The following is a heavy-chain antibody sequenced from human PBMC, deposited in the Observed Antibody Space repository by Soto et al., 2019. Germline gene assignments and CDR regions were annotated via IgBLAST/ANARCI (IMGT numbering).Heavy chain of an antibody. CDR3: TKGDSSGYFDLSAGYSTPDH. D-gene: IGHD2-15*01. J-gene: IGHJ5*02. CDR1: GFVFKDFA. CDR2: ITTSDDIT. Sequence: EVQLFESGGGLVEPGESLRLSCAASGFVFKDFAMSWVRQAPGKGLEWVSTITTSDDITYSADSVRGRFTISRDNSANNLFLQMSSLRGDDTATYYCTKGDSSGYFDLSAGYSTPDHWGQGTLVTVSS. V-gene: IGHV3-23*01.